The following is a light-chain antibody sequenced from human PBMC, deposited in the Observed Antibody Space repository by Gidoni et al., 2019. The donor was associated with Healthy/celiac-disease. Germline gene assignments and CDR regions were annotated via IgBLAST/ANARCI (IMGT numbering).Light chain of an antibody. CDR2: DAS. J-gene: IGKJ5*01. CDR1: QSVSSY. V-gene: IGKV3-11*01. Sequence: EIVLTQSPATLSLSPGARATLSCRASQSVSSYLAWYQQKPGKAPRLLIYDASNRATGIPARFSGSGSGTDFTLTISSLEPEDFAVYYCQQRSNWPFTFGQGTRLEIK. CDR3: QQRSNWPFT.